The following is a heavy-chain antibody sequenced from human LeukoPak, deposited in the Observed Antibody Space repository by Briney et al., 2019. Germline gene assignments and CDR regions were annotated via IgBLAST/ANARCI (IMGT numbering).Heavy chain of an antibody. CDR1: GGTFSSYA. D-gene: IGHD2-15*01. CDR3: AINSYCSGGSCYSGGYYYYMDV. Sequence: SVKVSCKASGGTFSSYAISWVRQAPGQGLEWMGGIIPIFGTANYAQKFQGRVTITADESTSTAYMELSSLRSEDTAVYYCAINSYCSGGSCYSGGYYYYMDVWGKGTTVTISS. V-gene: IGHV1-69*13. CDR2: IIPIFGTA. J-gene: IGHJ6*03.